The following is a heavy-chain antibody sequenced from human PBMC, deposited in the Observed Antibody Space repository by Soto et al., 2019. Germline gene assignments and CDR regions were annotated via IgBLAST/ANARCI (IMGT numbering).Heavy chain of an antibody. Sequence: GGSLRLSCAASGFTFSSYWMHWVRQAPGKGLVWVSRINSDGSSTSYADSVKGRFTISRDNAKNTLYLQMNSLRAEDTAVYYCARESFDYVWGSYRYGDAFDIWGQGTMVTVSS. D-gene: IGHD3-16*02. J-gene: IGHJ3*02. CDR1: GFTFSSYW. V-gene: IGHV3-74*01. CDR2: INSDGSST. CDR3: ARESFDYVWGSYRYGDAFDI.